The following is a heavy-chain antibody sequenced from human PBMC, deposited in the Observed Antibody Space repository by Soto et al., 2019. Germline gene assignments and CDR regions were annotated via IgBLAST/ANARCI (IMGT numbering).Heavy chain of an antibody. CDR1: GFSLSNARMG. J-gene: IGHJ3*02. CDR2: IFSNDEK. Sequence: QVTLKESGPVLVKPTETLTLTCTVSGFSLSNARMGVSWIRQPPGKALEWLAHIFSNDEKSYSTSLKSRLTISKDTSKSQVVLTMTNMDPVDTATYYCARILGTVEAFDIWGQGTMVTVSS. CDR3: ARILGTVEAFDI. V-gene: IGHV2-26*01. D-gene: IGHD3-16*01.